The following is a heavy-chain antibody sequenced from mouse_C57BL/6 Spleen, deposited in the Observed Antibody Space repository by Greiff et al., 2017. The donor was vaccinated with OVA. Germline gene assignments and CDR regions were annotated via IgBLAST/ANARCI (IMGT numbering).Heavy chain of an antibody. CDR1: GYTFTSYW. D-gene: IGHD1-1*01. J-gene: IGHJ1*03. V-gene: IGHV1-52*01. CDR3: ARYYYGSSSWYFDV. Sequence: QVQLKQPGAELVRPGSSVKLSCKASGYTFTSYWMHWVKQRPIQGLEWIGNIDPSDSETHYNQKFKDKATLTVDKSSSTAYMQLSSLTSEDSAVYYCARYYYGSSSWYFDVWGTGTTVTVSS. CDR2: IDPSDSET.